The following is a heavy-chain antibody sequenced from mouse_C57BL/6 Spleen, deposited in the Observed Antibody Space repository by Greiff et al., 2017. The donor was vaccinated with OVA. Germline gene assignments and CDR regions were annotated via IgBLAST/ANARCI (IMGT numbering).Heavy chain of an antibody. CDR2: INPSNGGT. D-gene: IGHD2-3*01. V-gene: IGHV1-53*01. Sequence: QVQLQQPGTELVKPGASVTLSCKASGYTFTSYWMHWVKQRPVHGLEWIGNINPSNGGTTYNEKFKSKATLTVDKSSSTAYMQLSSLTSEDSAVYDCARSAAGYDGYFRFAYWGQGTLVTVSA. CDR3: ARSAAGYDGYFRFAY. J-gene: IGHJ3*01. CDR1: GYTFTSYW.